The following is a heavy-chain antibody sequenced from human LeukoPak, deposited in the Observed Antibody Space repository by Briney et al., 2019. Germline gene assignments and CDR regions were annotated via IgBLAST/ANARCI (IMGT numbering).Heavy chain of an antibody. CDR2: ISYDESNK. J-gene: IGHJ4*02. CDR3: ARERSYGSGSYDY. D-gene: IGHD3-10*01. Sequence: GRSLRLSCAASGVTFSSYTMHWVRQAPGKGLEWVAVISYDESNKYYADSVKGRFTISRDNSKNTLYLQMNSLRPEDAAVYHCARERSYGSGSYDYWGQGTLVTVSS. V-gene: IGHV3-30-3*01. CDR1: GVTFSSYT.